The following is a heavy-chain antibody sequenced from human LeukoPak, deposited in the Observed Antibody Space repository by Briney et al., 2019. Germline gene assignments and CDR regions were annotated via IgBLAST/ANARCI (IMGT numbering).Heavy chain of an antibody. D-gene: IGHD1-26*01. Sequence: GGSLRLSCAASGFTFSSYAMSWVRQAPGKGLEWVSTIGGGGEYTYYADSVKGRFIISRDNSKNTFYLQMNSLRAEDTAVYYCAMVLSGSQDYWGQGTLVTVFS. CDR3: AMVLSGSQDY. V-gene: IGHV3-23*01. J-gene: IGHJ4*02. CDR1: GFTFSSYA. CDR2: IGGGGEYT.